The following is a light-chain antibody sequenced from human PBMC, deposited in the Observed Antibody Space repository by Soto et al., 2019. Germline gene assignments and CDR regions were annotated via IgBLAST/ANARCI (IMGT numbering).Light chain of an antibody. J-gene: IGLJ2*01. Sequence: QSALTQPASVSGSPGQSITISCTGTSSDVGSYTYVSWYQQHPGKAPKLMIYDVNSRPSGVSNRFSGSKSGNTASLTISGLQAEDEAHYYCSSYTTSSTVVFGGGTKVTVL. CDR1: SSDVGSYTY. CDR3: SSYTTSSTVV. V-gene: IGLV2-14*03. CDR2: DVN.